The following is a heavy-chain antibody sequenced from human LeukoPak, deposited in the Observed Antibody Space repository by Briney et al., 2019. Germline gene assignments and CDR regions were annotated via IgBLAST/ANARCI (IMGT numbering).Heavy chain of an antibody. V-gene: IGHV3-7*01. CDR3: ARRGVPAAMSTYYFEY. D-gene: IGHD2-2*01. CDR2: IKQDGSEK. J-gene: IGHJ4*02. CDR1: GFTFSSYW. Sequence: GGSLRLSCAASGFTFSSYWMSCVRQAPGKVLECVYNIKQDGSEKYYVDSVKRRFTITNNNANTSLHLQKNSLTAEDTAVYYCARRGVPAAMSTYYFEYWGQGTLVTVSS.